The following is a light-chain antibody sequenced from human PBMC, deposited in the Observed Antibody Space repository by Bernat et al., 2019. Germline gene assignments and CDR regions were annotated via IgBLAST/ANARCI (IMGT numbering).Light chain of an antibody. Sequence: QSALTQPASVSGSPGQSITISCTGTTSDIGGYKYVSWYQKYPGKAPKLMIFDVNNRPSGVSNRFSGSKSGNTASLIISGLQAEDEADYYCSSYTSSNSLVFGAVSKLTV. V-gene: IGLV2-14*01. CDR1: TSDIGGYKY. J-gene: IGLJ3*02. CDR3: SSYTSSNSLV. CDR2: DVN.